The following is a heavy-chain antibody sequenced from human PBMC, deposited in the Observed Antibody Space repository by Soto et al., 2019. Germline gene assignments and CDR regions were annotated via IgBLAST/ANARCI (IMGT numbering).Heavy chain of an antibody. CDR2: IYYSGST. Sequence: PSETLSLTCTVSGGSISSGGYYWSWIRQHPGKGLEWIGYIYYSGSTYYNPSLKSRVTISVDTSKNQFSLKLSSVTAADTAVYYCASSTVGILTGYDPWYYYYGMDVWGQGTTVTVSS. J-gene: IGHJ6*02. V-gene: IGHV4-31*03. CDR1: GGSISSGGYY. D-gene: IGHD3-9*01. CDR3: ASSTVGILTGYDPWYYYYGMDV.